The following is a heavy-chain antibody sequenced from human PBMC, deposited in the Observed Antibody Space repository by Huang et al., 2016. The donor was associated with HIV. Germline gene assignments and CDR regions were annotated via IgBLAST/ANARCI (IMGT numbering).Heavy chain of an antibody. CDR1: GYTFTNYD. V-gene: IGHV1-8*02. D-gene: IGHD4-17*01. Sequence: QVHLVQSGAEVKKPGASVKVPCKASGYTFTNYDINWVRQATGRGLEWMGWMNPNTGNTGFAQSFQGRGTMTRKTSITTAYMELTSLTSEDTAVYYCARSAYGDLDYWGLGTLFIVSS. CDR3: ARSAYGDLDY. J-gene: IGHJ4*02. CDR2: MNPNTGNT.